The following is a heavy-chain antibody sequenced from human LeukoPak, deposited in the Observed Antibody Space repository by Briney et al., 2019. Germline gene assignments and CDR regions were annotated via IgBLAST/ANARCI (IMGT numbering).Heavy chain of an antibody. CDR3: ARDYYDSSGYYISDY. CDR2: INHSGST. CDR1: GGSFSGYY. D-gene: IGHD3-22*01. J-gene: IGHJ4*02. V-gene: IGHV4-34*01. Sequence: PSETLSLTCAVYGGSFSGYYWSWIRQPPGKGLEWIGEINHSGSTNYNPSLKSRVTISVDTSKNQFSLKLSSVTAADTAVYYCARDYYDSSGYYISDYWGQGTLVTVSS.